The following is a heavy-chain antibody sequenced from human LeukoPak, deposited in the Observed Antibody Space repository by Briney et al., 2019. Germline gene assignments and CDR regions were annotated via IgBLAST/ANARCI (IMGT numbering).Heavy chain of an antibody. Sequence: SETLSLTCTVSGGSISTSYWSWIRQPPGKGLEWIGFIYHSGSTYYNPSLKSRVTISVDRSKNQFSLKLSSVTAADTAVYYCAREGGVIVGATFDYWGQGTLVTVSS. V-gene: IGHV4-59*12. CDR1: GGSISTSY. CDR2: IYHSGST. CDR3: AREGGVIVGATFDY. D-gene: IGHD1-26*01. J-gene: IGHJ4*02.